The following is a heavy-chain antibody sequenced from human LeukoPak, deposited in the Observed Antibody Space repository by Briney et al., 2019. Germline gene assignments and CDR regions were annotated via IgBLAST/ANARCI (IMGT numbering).Heavy chain of an antibody. CDR2: INSGGTVT. CDR3: ARILEGYYYFGLDV. CDR1: GFTFSDFW. J-gene: IGHJ6*02. D-gene: IGHD3/OR15-3a*01. V-gene: IGHV3-74*01. Sequence: GGSLRLSCAASGFTFSDFWMHWVRQAPGKGLVWVSRINSGGTVTNYADSVQGRFTISRDNGKKTVFLQMNSLSAEDTAVYYCARILEGYYYFGLDVWGQGTTVIVSS.